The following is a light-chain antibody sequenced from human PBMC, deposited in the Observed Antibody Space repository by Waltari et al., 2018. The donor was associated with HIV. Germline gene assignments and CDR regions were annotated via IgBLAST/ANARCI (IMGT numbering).Light chain of an antibody. CDR2: VAS. CDR1: QYINTF. V-gene: IGKV1-39*01. Sequence: DIQMTQSPSSLSASVGDRVTITCRASQYINTFFNWYQQKPEKAPKRLLSVASTLESGIPSRFSGSRSTTDFTGTISSLQPEDSATYYCQESYTAPLTFGQGTKVEIK. CDR3: QESYTAPLT. J-gene: IGKJ1*01.